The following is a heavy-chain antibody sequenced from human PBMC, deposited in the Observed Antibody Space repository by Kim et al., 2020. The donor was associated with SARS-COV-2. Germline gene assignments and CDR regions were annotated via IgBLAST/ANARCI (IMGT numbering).Heavy chain of an antibody. Sequence: GGSLRLSCAASGFTFSSYGMHWVRQAPGKGLEWVAVISYDGSNKYYADSVKGRFTISRDNSKNTLYLQMNSLRAEDTAVYYCAKDGQLRSLDPWGQGTLVTVSS. CDR2: ISYDGSNK. CDR1: GFTFSSYG. CDR3: AKDGQLRSLDP. J-gene: IGHJ5*02. D-gene: IGHD2-2*01. V-gene: IGHV3-30*18.